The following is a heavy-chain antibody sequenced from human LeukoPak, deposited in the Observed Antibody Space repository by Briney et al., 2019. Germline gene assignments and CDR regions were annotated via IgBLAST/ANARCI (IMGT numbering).Heavy chain of an antibody. CDR1: GFTFTTFP. V-gene: IGHV3-30*04. J-gene: IGHJ4*02. D-gene: IGHD3-10*01. Sequence: SGGSLRLSCAASGFTFTTFPMHWVRQPPGKGLEWVAVISYDGTDKYYADSVKGRFTISRDNSKNTLYLQMNSLRAEDTAVYYCAKVILWFGELTYFDYWGQGTLVTVSS. CDR3: AKVILWFGELTYFDY. CDR2: ISYDGTDK.